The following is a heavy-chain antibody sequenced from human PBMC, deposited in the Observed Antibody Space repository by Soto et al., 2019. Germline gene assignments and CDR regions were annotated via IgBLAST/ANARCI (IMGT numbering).Heavy chain of an antibody. D-gene: IGHD6-6*01. CDR2: INHSGST. V-gene: IGHV4-30-2*05. CDR3: ARGIYSTSSFFDS. Sequence: SATLSLTCAVSGGSISSGGYSWRWLRQPPGKGLEWIGEINHSGSTNYNPSLKSRVTISVDTSKNQISLKLNSVTAADTAVYYCARGIYSTSSFFDSWGQGTLVTVSS. CDR1: GGSISSGGYS. J-gene: IGHJ4*02.